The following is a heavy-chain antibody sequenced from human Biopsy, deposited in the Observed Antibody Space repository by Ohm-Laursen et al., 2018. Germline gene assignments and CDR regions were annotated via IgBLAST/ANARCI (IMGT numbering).Heavy chain of an antibody. D-gene: IGHD3-16*01. J-gene: IGHJ4*02. Sequence: SETLSLTCTVSRVTISNYYWTWIRQSTGKGLEWIGYIYYTGSTNYNPSVKSRVTISVDTYKNQFSLKLNSVTAADTAVYFCARDSRGGHLNTTLITGKNLDSWGQGILVTVSS. CDR1: RVTISNYY. V-gene: IGHV4-59*01. CDR3: ARDSRGGHLNTTLITGKNLDS. CDR2: IYYTGST.